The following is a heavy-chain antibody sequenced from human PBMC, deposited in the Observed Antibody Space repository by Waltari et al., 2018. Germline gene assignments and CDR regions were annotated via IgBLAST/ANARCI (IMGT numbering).Heavy chain of an antibody. Sequence: QVQLVESGGGVVQPGRSLRLSCAASGFTFSSYAMHWVRQAPGKGLEWVAVISYDGSNKYYADSVKGRFTISRDNSKNTLYLQMNSLRAEDTAVYYCASYWGSDYWGQGTLVTVSS. J-gene: IGHJ4*02. CDR2: ISYDGSNK. V-gene: IGHV3-30*01. CDR1: GFTFSSYA. CDR3: ASYWGSDY. D-gene: IGHD3-16*01.